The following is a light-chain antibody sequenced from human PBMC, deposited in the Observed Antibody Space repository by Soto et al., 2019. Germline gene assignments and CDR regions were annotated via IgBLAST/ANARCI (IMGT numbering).Light chain of an antibody. Sequence: EIVLTQSPGTLSLSPGERATLSCRASQSVNNNFLAWYQQKPGQAPRLLIYGASSRATGIPDKFSGSGSGTDFTLTISSLEPEDFAVYYCQRYGRTPRTFGQGTKVEIK. V-gene: IGKV3-20*01. J-gene: IGKJ1*01. CDR3: QRYGRTPRT. CDR2: GAS. CDR1: QSVNNNF.